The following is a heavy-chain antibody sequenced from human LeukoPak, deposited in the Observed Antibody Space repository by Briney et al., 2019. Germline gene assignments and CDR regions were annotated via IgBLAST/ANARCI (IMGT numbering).Heavy chain of an antibody. Sequence: ASVKVSCKASGYTFTGYYMHWVRQAPGQGLEWMGWINPNSGGTNYAQKFQGRVTMTRDTSISTAYMELSRLRSDDTAVYYCARDRPADSGSDRWGQGTLVTVSS. CDR3: ARDRPADSGSDR. J-gene: IGHJ4*02. V-gene: IGHV1-2*02. CDR2: INPNSGGT. CDR1: GYTFTGYY. D-gene: IGHD1-26*01.